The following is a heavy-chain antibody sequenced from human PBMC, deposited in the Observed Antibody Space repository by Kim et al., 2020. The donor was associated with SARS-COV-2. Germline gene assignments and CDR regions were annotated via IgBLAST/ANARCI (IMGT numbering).Heavy chain of an antibody. V-gene: IGHV3-11*06. D-gene: IGHD1-26*01. CDR3: ARAGGSYHPSPRY. CDR2: INNSSSYT. CDR1: GFTFSDYY. J-gene: IGHJ4*02. Sequence: GGSLRLSCAASGFTFSDYYMSWIRQAPGEGLEWISYINNSSSYTDYADSVKGRFTISRDNGKNSLYLQMNSLRAEDTAVYYCARAGGSYHPSPRYWGQGT.